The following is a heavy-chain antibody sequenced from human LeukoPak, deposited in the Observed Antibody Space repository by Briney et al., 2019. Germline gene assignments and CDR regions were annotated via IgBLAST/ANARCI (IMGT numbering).Heavy chain of an antibody. D-gene: IGHD3-10*01. CDR1: PDSVTDYY. V-gene: IGHV4-4*07. J-gene: IGHJ6*03. Sequence: SETLSLTCTVSPDSVTDYYWSWIRQPVGKGLKWIGYIYDIGSTNYNPSLQSRVTMSVDRSKNQFSLKLTSVTAADTAVYYCARGGSFYYYMDVWGKGTTVTVSS. CDR2: IYDIGST. CDR3: ARGGSFYYYMDV.